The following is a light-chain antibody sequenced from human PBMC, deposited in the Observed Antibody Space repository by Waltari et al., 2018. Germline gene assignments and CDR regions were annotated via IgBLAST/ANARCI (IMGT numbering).Light chain of an antibody. CDR1: QSISNW. CDR2: GAS. CDR3: QQVNSFPAT. Sequence: DIQMPQSPSSVSAFVGDRVTITCRASQSISNWLAGYQQKPGKAPKLLIYGASDLHSGVPSRFSGSGAGTDFTLTISSLQAEDFATYYCQQVNSFPATFGGGTTVEIK. J-gene: IGKJ4*01. V-gene: IGKV1-12*01.